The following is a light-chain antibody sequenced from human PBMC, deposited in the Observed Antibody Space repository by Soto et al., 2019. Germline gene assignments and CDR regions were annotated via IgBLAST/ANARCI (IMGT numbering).Light chain of an antibody. V-gene: IGKV1-5*01. J-gene: IGKJ3*01. Sequence: DIQMTQSPSTLSASVGDRVTITCRASQSISSWLAWYQQKPGKAPKLLIYDASSLESGVPSRFSGSGSGTEFTLTISSLQPDDFATYYCQQYPTFGPGTKVDIK. CDR3: QQYPT. CDR1: QSISSW. CDR2: DAS.